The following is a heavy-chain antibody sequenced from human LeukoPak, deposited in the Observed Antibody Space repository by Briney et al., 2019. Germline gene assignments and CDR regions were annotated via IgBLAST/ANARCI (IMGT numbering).Heavy chain of an antibody. CDR2: ISYDGSNK. CDR1: GFTFSSYG. Sequence: PGGSLRLSCAASGFTFSSYGMHWVRQAPGKGLEWVAVISYDGSNKYYADSVKGRFTISRDNSKNTLYLQMNSLRAEDTAVYYCAKDLRRELLWFGELDYWGQGTLVTVSS. V-gene: IGHV3-30*18. CDR3: AKDLRRELLWFGELDY. D-gene: IGHD3-10*01. J-gene: IGHJ4*02.